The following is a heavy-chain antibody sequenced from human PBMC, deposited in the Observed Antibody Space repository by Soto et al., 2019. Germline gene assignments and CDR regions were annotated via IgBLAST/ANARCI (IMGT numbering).Heavy chain of an antibody. CDR3: ARDLPDSGTFDY. Sequence: QVQLVESGGGVVQPGRSLRLSCAASGFTFSRYGMHWVRQAPGKGLEWVAVIWYDGSNKYYADSVKGRFTISRDNSKNTLYLQMNSLRAEDTAVYYCARDLPDSGTFDYWGQGTLVTVSS. CDR1: GFTFSRYG. D-gene: IGHD1-26*01. V-gene: IGHV3-33*01. CDR2: IWYDGSNK. J-gene: IGHJ4*02.